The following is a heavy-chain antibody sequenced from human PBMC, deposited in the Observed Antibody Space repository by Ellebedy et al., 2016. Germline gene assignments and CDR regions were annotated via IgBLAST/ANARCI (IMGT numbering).Heavy chain of an antibody. CDR3: AKGGMQYFEN. J-gene: IGHJ4*02. CDR2: ISSAGSP. Sequence: GGSLRLSCAASGFTFSGFAMGWVRQAPGKGLEWVSTISSAGSPNYADSVRGRFTLSRDSSKDTLYLEMDSLRPDDTAIYYCAKGGMQYFENWGQGALVIVSS. D-gene: IGHD2-8*01. V-gene: IGHV3-23*01. CDR1: GFTFSGFA.